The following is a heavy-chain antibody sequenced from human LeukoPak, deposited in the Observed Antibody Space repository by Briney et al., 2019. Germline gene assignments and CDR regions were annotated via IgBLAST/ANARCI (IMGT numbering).Heavy chain of an antibody. V-gene: IGHV1-69*05. D-gene: IGHD3-10*01. CDR3: ARDSGYMVRGGTFDY. Sequence: GASVKVSCKASGGTFSSYAISWVRQAPGQGLEWMGGIIPIFGTANYAQKFQGRVTITTDESTSTAYMELSSLRSEDTAVYYCARDSGYMVRGGTFDYWGQGTLVTVSS. CDR1: GGTFSSYA. J-gene: IGHJ4*02. CDR2: IIPIFGTA.